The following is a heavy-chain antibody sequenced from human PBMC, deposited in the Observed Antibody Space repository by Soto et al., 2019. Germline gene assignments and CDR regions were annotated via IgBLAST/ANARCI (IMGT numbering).Heavy chain of an antibody. CDR1: GFTFSSYG. D-gene: IGHD6-13*01. J-gene: IGHJ1*01. V-gene: IGHV3-30*03. CDR3: ARTRYSSSWYYFQH. Sequence: QVQLVESGGGVVQPGRSLRLSCAASGFTFSSYGMHWVRQAPGKGLEWVAVISYDGSNKYYADSVKGRFTISRDNSKNTLYLEMNSRRAEDTAVYYCARTRYSSSWYYFQHWGQGTLVTVSS. CDR2: ISYDGSNK.